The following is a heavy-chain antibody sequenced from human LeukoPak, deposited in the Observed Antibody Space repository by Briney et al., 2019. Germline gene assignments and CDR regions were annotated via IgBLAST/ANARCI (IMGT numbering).Heavy chain of an antibody. D-gene: IGHD6-19*01. CDR1: GYTFTSYG. Sequence: GASVKVSCKASGYTFTSYGISWVRQAPGQGLEWMGWISAYNGNTNYAQKLQGRVTMTTDTSTSTANMELRSLRSDDTAVYYCARDQGSSSGGAFDYWGQGTLVTVSS. CDR2: ISAYNGNT. J-gene: IGHJ4*02. V-gene: IGHV1-18*01. CDR3: ARDQGSSSGGAFDY.